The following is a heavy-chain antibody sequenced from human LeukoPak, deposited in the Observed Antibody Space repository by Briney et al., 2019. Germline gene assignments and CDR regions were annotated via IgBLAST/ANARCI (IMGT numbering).Heavy chain of an antibody. CDR3: ARGQRGRFADY. V-gene: IGHV3-48*04. CDR2: ISSSGSTI. J-gene: IGHJ4*02. Sequence: GGSLRLSCAASGYTFSSHGLNWVRQAPGKGLEWVSYISSSGSTIYYADSVKGRFTISRDNAKNSLYLQMNSLRAEDTAVYYCARGQRGRFADYWGQGTLVTVSS. CDR1: GYTFSSHG. D-gene: IGHD1-1*01.